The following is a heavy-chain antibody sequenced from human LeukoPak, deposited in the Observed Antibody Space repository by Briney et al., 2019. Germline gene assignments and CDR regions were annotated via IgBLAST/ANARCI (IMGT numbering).Heavy chain of an antibody. V-gene: IGHV1-8*01. CDR3: ARGGARDFWSDIDY. CDR2: MNPNSGNT. CDR1: GYTFTSYD. J-gene: IGHJ4*02. Sequence: ASVKVSCKASGYTFTSYDINWVRQATGQGLEWMGWMNPNSGNTGYAQKFQGRVTITRNTSISTAYMELSSLRSEDTAVYYCARGGARDFWSDIDYWGQGTLVTVSS. D-gene: IGHD3-3*01.